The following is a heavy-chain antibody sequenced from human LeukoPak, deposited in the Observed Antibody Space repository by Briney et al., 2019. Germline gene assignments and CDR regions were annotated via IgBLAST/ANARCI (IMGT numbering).Heavy chain of an antibody. V-gene: IGHV3-13*01. D-gene: IGHD1-26*01. J-gene: IGHJ4*02. CDR1: GFTFSSYD. Sequence: GGSLRLSCAASGFTFSSYDMHWVRQATGKGLEWVSAIGTAGDTYYPGSVKGRFTISRENAKNSLYLQMNSLRAEDTAVYYCAREGRSGSTRGYFDYWGQGTLVTVSS. CDR2: IGTAGDT. CDR3: AREGRSGSTRGYFDY.